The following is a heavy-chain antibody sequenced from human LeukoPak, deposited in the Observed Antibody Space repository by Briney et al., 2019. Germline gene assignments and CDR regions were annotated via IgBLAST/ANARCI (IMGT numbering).Heavy chain of an antibody. CDR1: GSTFSSYG. V-gene: IGHV3-30*02. Sequence: GGSLRLSRAASGSTFSSYGTHWVRQAPGKGLEWVAFIRYDGINKYYADSVKGRFTISRGNSKNTLYLQMNSLRAEDTAVYYCASAIQGNWGQGTLVTVSS. J-gene: IGHJ4*02. CDR3: ASAIQGN. CDR2: IRYDGINK.